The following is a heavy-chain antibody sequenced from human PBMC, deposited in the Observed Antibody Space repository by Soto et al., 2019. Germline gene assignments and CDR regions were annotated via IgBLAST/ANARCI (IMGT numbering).Heavy chain of an antibody. J-gene: IGHJ6*02. CDR1: GGTFSNYA. D-gene: IGHD3-3*01. CDR2: ILPVFGTT. CDR3: ASDPRDKNWNFYFGMDV. Sequence: SVKVCFKAPGGTFSNYAISWVRRAPGQGLEWVGGILPVFGTTNYAQKFQGRVTITADESTSTAYMELSSLRSGDTAVYYCASDPRDKNWNFYFGMDVWGQGTTVTVSS. V-gene: IGHV1-69*13.